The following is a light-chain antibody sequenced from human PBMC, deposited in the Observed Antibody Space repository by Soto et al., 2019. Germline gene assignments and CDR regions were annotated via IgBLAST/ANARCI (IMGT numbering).Light chain of an antibody. CDR1: QDISRW. CDR2: AAS. Sequence: DIPVTQSPSSVSASVGDRVTITCRASQDISRWLAWYQQKPGKAPKLLIYAASSLQSGVPSRFSGSGSGTDFTLTISNLQPEDSATYYCQQANSFPLSFGQGTKLEIK. V-gene: IGKV1-12*01. CDR3: QQANSFPLS. J-gene: IGKJ2*01.